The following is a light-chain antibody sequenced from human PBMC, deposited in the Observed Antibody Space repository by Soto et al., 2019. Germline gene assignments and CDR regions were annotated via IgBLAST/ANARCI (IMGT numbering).Light chain of an antibody. V-gene: IGKV3-20*01. CDR1: QSVTSTY. CDR3: QQYGTSPIT. CDR2: DTS. J-gene: IGKJ5*01. Sequence: EIVLTQSPGTLSLSPGERATLSCRASQSVTSTYLAWYQQRPGQTPTLLISDTSIRATGIPDRFSGSGSGTDFTLPNSRLEPEDFALYYCQQYGTSPITFGQGTRLEIK.